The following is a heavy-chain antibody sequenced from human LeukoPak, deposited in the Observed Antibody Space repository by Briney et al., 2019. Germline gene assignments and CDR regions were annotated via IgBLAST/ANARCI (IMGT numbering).Heavy chain of an antibody. D-gene: IGHD3-3*01. CDR3: VKEYHSRGFGAYFDY. J-gene: IGHJ4*02. CDR2: IPSDGSIK. V-gene: IGHV3-30*18. Sequence: GGSLRLSCTASKFTFSHYGMQWVRQAPGKGLEWVAVIPSDGSIKVYADSVKGRFTLSRDNSINTVDLQMNSLRAEDTAVYYCVKEYHSRGFGAYFDYWGQGTLVTVSS. CDR1: KFTFSHYG.